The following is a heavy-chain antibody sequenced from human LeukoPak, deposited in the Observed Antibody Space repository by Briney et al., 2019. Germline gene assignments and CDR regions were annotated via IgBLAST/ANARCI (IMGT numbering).Heavy chain of an antibody. CDR2: INPNSGGT. D-gene: IGHD1-26*01. V-gene: IGHV1-2*02. J-gene: IGHJ4*02. CDR3: AAPLGATEAFDY. Sequence: ASVKVSCKASGYIFTGYYMHWVRQAPGQGLEWMGWINPNSGGTNYAQKLQGRVTMTRDTSIRTAYMELSRLRSDDTAVYYCAAPLGATEAFDYWGQGTLVTVSS. CDR1: GYIFTGYY.